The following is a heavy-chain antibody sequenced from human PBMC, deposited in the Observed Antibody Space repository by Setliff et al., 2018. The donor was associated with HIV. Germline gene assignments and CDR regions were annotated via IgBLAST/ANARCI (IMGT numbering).Heavy chain of an antibody. V-gene: IGHV4-59*04. D-gene: IGHD3-16*01. CDR3: VNPSGAMGDFDS. CDR1: GGSISSYY. J-gene: IGHJ4*02. Sequence: KTSETLSLTCTVSGGSISSYYWSWIRQPPGKGLEWIGTIHYHGSTYYNPSLKSRVTISIDTSKNQFSLQLTSVTAADTAVYYCVNPSGAMGDFDSWGQGTLVTVSS. CDR2: IHYHGST.